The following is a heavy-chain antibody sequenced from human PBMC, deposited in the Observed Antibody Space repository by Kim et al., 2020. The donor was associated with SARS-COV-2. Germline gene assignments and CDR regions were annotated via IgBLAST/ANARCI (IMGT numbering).Heavy chain of an antibody. V-gene: IGHV6-1*01. D-gene: IGHD6-19*01. CDR2: TYYRSKWYN. CDR3: ARDPPDASSGHYYYYGMDV. CDR1: GDSVSSNSAA. J-gene: IGHJ6*02. Sequence: SQTLSLTCAISGDSVSSNSAAWNWIRQSPSRGLEWLGRTYYRSKWYNDYAVSVKSRITINPDTSKNQFSLQLNSVTPEDTAVYYCARDPPDASSGHYYYYGMDVWGQGTTVTVSS.